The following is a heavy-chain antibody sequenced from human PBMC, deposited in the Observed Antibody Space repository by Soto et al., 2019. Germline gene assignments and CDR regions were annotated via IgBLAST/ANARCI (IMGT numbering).Heavy chain of an antibody. D-gene: IGHD3-22*01. CDR2: ISAYNGNT. CDR3: AREYYHDSSGYYHY. V-gene: IGHV1-18*01. Sequence: GASVKVSCKASGYTFTSYGISWVRQAPGQGLQWMGWISAYNGNTNYAQKLQGRVTMTTDTSTSTAYMELRSLRSDDTAVYYCAREYYHDSSGYYHYWGQGTLVTVSS. CDR1: GYTFTSYG. J-gene: IGHJ4*02.